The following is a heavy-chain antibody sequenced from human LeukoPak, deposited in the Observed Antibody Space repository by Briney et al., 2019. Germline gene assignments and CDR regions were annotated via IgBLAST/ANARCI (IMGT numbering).Heavy chain of an antibody. D-gene: IGHD2-2*01. Sequence: GGSLRLSCAASGFTFSSHSMNWVRQAPGKGLEWVSSITPSGNYIYSADSAEGRFPLSRDTPQHPLHLPTNRLRAPAPAVYCCARDLSSSTSCYSYWGQGTLVTVSS. J-gene: IGHJ4*02. V-gene: IGHV3-21*01. CDR2: ITPSGNYI. CDR1: GFTFSSHS. CDR3: ARDLSSSTSCYSY.